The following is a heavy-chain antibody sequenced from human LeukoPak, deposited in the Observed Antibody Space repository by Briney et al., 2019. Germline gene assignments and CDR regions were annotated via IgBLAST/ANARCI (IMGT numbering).Heavy chain of an antibody. V-gene: IGHV1-69*04. CDR1: GGTFSSYA. D-gene: IGHD4-17*01. CDR3: ARAVEPTVPTGAFDI. Sequence: SVKVSCKASGGTFSSYAISWVRHAPAQGLEWMGRIIPIFGIANYAQKFQGRVTITADKYTSTAYMEVSSLRSEDTAVYYCARAVEPTVPTGAFDIWGQGTMVTVSS. J-gene: IGHJ3*02. CDR2: IIPIFGIA.